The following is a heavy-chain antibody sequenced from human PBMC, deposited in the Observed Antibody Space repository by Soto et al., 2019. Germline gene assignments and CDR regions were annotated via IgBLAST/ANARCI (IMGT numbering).Heavy chain of an antibody. CDR3: ARPIQYYFDTSAQSAWFDP. J-gene: IGHJ5*02. V-gene: IGHV1-46*01. CDR2: INPSGGST. D-gene: IGHD3-22*01. Sequence: GASVKVSCKASGYTFTSYYMHWVRQAPGQGLEWMGIINPSGGSTSYAQKFQGRVTITADESTSTAYMELSSLRSEDTAVYYCARPIQYYFDTSAQSAWFDPWGQGTLVTVSS. CDR1: GYTFTSYY.